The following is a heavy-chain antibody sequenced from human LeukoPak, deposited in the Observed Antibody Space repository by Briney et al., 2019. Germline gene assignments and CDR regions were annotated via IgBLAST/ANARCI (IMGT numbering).Heavy chain of an antibody. D-gene: IGHD6-19*01. Sequence: GGSLRLSCAASGFIFNDYAMHWVRQAPGKGLEWVSGISWNSGSIGYADSVKGRFTISRDNAKNSLYLQMNSLRAEDTALYYCAKDIQRYSSGWYYFDYWGQGTLVTVSS. V-gene: IGHV3-9*01. CDR1: GFIFNDYA. J-gene: IGHJ4*02. CDR2: ISWNSGSI. CDR3: AKDIQRYSSGWYYFDY.